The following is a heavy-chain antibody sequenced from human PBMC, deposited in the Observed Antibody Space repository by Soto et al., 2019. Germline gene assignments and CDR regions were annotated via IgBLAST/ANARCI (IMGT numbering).Heavy chain of an antibody. CDR3: AKDSEPYTDFWSGYPEYYGMDV. J-gene: IGHJ6*02. CDR2: ISYDGSNK. V-gene: IGHV3-30*18. D-gene: IGHD3-3*01. Sequence: GGSLRLSCAASGFTFSSYGMHWVRQAPGKGLEWVAVISYDGSNKYYADSVKGRFTISRDNSKNTLYLQMNSLRAEDTAVYYCAKDSEPYTDFWSGYPEYYGMDVWGQGTTVTVSS. CDR1: GFTFSSYG.